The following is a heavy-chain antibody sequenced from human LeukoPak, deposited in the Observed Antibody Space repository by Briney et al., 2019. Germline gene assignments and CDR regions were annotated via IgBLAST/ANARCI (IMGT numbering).Heavy chain of an antibody. Sequence: SETLSLTCTVSGGSISISCNYWGWIRQPPGKGLEWIGSIYYSGSTYYNPSLKSRVTISVDTSKNQFSLKLSSVTAADTAVYYCARGRRWLDYWGQGTLVTVSS. J-gene: IGHJ4*02. V-gene: IGHV4-39*07. CDR2: IYYSGST. D-gene: IGHD5-24*01. CDR1: GGSISISCNY. CDR3: ARGRRWLDY.